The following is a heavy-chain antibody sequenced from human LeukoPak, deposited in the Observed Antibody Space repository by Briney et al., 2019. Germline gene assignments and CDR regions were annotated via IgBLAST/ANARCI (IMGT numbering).Heavy chain of an antibody. CDR2: ISSSGRTI. D-gene: IGHD1-26*01. CDR3: VREGGSFFFGY. CDR1: GFTFSDYE. Sequence: GGSLRLSCAASGFTFSDYEMSWVRQAPGKGLEWVSYISSSGRTIYYADSVKGRFTISRDNAKNSLYLQMNSLRAEDTAIYYCVREGGSFFFGYWGQGTLVTVSS. J-gene: IGHJ4*02. V-gene: IGHV3-48*03.